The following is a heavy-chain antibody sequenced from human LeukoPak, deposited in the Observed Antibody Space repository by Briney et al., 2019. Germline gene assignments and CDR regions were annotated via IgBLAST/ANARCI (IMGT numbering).Heavy chain of an antibody. J-gene: IGHJ3*01. Sequence: GASVKVSCKASGYTLTSYAMHWVRQAPGQRLEWMGWINAGNGNTKYSQKFQGRVTITRDTSASTAYMELSSLRSEDTAVYYCARTSRRDLTFDVWGQGTMVTVSS. CDR3: ARTSRRDLTFDV. V-gene: IGHV1-3*01. CDR1: GYTLTSYA. CDR2: INAGNGNT.